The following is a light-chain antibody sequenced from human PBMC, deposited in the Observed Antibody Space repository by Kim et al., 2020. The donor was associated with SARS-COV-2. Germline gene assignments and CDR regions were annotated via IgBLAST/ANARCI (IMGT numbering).Light chain of an antibody. V-gene: IGKV1-33*01. J-gene: IGKJ5*01. CDR3: QQYDNPPTT. CDR2: EAS. Sequence: PSVGENAPTICRGSHDNGNFLNWYQQQPGKAPKILIYEASTLEPGGPSRFCGSGSGTAFTSITSSLQPPDNLAYYCQQYDNPPTTFGQGTRLEIK. CDR1: HDNGNF.